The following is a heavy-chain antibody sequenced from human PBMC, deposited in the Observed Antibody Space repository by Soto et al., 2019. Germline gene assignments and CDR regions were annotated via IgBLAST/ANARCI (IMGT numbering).Heavy chain of an antibody. CDR1: GFTFRDFG. CDR2: MSYDGSNA. D-gene: IGHD2-15*01. Sequence: QVQLVESGGGVVQPGRSLRLSCAASGFTFRDFGMHWVRQAPGKGLEWVAVMSYDGSNALYVDSVKGRFTISRDNAQNTLFLPMTRATTADTPIYYSAIDRSWHAASAWDYYGVDVWGQGTRVTASS. CDR3: AIDRSWHAASAWDYYGVDV. J-gene: IGHJ6*02. V-gene: IGHV3-30*03.